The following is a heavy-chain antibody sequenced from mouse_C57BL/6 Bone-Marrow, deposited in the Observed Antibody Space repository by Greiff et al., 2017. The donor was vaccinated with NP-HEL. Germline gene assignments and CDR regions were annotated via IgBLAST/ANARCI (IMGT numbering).Heavy chain of an antibody. J-gene: IGHJ4*01. CDR2: IHPNSGST. CDR1: GYTFTSYW. D-gene: IGHD2-5*01. Sequence: VQLQQPGAELVKPGASVKLSCKASGYTFTSYWMHWVKQRPGQGLEWIGMIHPNSGSTNYNEKFKSKATLTVDKSSSTAYMQLSSLTSDDSAVYYCARSNYVYAMDYWGQGTSVTVSS. CDR3: ARSNYVYAMDY. V-gene: IGHV1-64*01.